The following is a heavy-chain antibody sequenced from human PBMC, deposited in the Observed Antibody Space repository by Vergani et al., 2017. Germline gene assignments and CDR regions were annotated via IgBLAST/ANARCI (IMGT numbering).Heavy chain of an antibody. CDR1: GGSISSGSYY. CDR2: MHTTGTT. J-gene: IGHJ4*02. V-gene: IGHV4-61*02. Sequence: QVQLQESGPGLVKPSQTLSLTCSVSGGSISSGSYYWSWVRQPAGKGLEWIGRMHTTGTTNYNPSLKSRATISVDTSKNQFSRNLSSVTAADTAVYYCAREATRSWDWGQGTLVTVSS. D-gene: IGHD1-26*01. CDR3: AREATRSWD.